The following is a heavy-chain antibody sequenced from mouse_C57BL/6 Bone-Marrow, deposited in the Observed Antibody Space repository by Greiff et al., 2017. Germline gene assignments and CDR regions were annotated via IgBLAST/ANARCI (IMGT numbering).Heavy chain of an antibody. D-gene: IGHD1-1*01. V-gene: IGHV1-5*01. CDR3: TRWGTSTVVATRLNYFDY. CDR1: GYTFTSYW. J-gene: IGHJ2*01. Sequence: VQLQQSGTVLARPGASVKMSCKTSGYTFTSYWMHWVKQRPGQGLGWIGAIYPGNSDTSYNQKFKGKAKLTAVTSASTAYMELSSLTNEDSAVYYCTRWGTSTVVATRLNYFDYWGQGTTLTVSS. CDR2: IYPGNSDT.